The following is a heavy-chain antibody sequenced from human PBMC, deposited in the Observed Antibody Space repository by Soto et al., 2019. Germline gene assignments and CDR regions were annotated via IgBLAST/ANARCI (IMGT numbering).Heavy chain of an antibody. Sequence: GGSLRLSCAASGFTFSSYGMHWVRQAPGKGLEWVAVISYDGSNKYYADSVKGRFTISRDNSKNTLYLQMNSLRAEDTAVYYCAKDHGYSGSYSYFDYWGQGTLVTVSS. CDR3: AKDHGYSGSYSYFDY. CDR2: ISYDGSNK. CDR1: GFTFSSYG. V-gene: IGHV3-30*18. J-gene: IGHJ4*02. D-gene: IGHD1-26*01.